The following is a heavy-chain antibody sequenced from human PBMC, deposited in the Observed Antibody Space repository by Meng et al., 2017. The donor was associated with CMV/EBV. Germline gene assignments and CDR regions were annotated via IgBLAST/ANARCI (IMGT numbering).Heavy chain of an antibody. CDR1: GYTFTSYF. D-gene: IGHD3-3*01. CDR2: MNPNSGNT. V-gene: IGHV1-8*01. J-gene: IGHJ6*02. Sequence: SVQVSCKASGYTFTSYFIHWVRPATGQGLEWMGWMNPNSGNTGYAQKFQGRVTMTRNTSISTAYMELSSLRSEDTAVYYCARGAAPYYDFWSGYYLWGLYYGMDVWGQGTTVTVSS. CDR3: ARGAAPYYDFWSGYYLWGLYYGMDV.